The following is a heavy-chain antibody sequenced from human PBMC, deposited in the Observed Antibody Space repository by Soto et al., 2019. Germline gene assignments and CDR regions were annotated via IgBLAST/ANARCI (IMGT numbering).Heavy chain of an antibody. Sequence: QVQLVESGGGVVQPGRSLRLSCAASGFTFSSYGMHWVRQAPGKGLEWVAVIWYDGSKKYYADSVKGRFTISRDNSKNTLYLQMNSLRAEDTAVYYCARASCSSTSCYALDYYYYGMDVWCQGTTVTVSS. CDR2: IWYDGSKK. CDR3: ARASCSSTSCYALDYYYYGMDV. D-gene: IGHD2-2*01. CDR1: GFTFSSYG. V-gene: IGHV3-33*01. J-gene: IGHJ6*02.